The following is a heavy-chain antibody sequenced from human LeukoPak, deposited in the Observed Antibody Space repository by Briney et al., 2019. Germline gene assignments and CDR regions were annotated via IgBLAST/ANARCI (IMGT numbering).Heavy chain of an antibody. Sequence: SETLSLTCTVSGGSISSYYWSWIRQPPGKGLEWIGYIYYSGSTNYNPSLKSRVTISVDTSKTQFSLKLSSVTAADTAIYYCARHSRSAYSGYENAFDIWGQGTVVTVSS. CDR2: IYYSGST. V-gene: IGHV4-59*08. D-gene: IGHD5-12*01. J-gene: IGHJ3*02. CDR3: ARHSRSAYSGYENAFDI. CDR1: GGSISSYY.